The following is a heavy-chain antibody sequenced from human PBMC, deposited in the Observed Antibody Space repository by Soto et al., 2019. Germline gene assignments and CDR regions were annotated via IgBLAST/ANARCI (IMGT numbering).Heavy chain of an antibody. CDR1: GFTVSNNY. CDR2: IYSGGNT. D-gene: IGHD7-27*01. CDR3: TRRPGS. V-gene: IGHV3-66*01. Sequence: EVQLVESGGGLVQPGASLRLSCAASGFTVSNNYMSWVRQASGKGLEWVSFIYSGGNTYYADSVKGRFTISRDKSKNTLYLQMNNLRVEDTAVYYCTRRPGSWGQGTLVTVSS. J-gene: IGHJ5*02.